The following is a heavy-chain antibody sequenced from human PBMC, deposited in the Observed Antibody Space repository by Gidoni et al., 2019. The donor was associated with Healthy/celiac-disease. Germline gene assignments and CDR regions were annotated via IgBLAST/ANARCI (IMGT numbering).Heavy chain of an antibody. Sequence: GLEWIGEINHSGSTNYNPSLKSRVTISVDTSKNQFSLKLSSVTAADTAVYYFARGRVVVVPAAIRVGYYYYIDVWGKGTTVTVSS. J-gene: IGHJ6*03. CDR2: INHSGST. CDR3: ARGRVVVVPAAIRVGYYYYIDV. V-gene: IGHV4-34*01. D-gene: IGHD2-2*01.